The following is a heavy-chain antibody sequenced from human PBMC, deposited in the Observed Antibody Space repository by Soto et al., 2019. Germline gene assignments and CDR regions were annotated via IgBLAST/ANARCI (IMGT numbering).Heavy chain of an antibody. CDR2: LIPMFGAP. J-gene: IGHJ4*02. V-gene: IGHV1-69*06. D-gene: IGHD2-15*01. CDR1: GGTFSSHV. Sequence: QVRLVQSGAEVKKPGSSVKVSCKASGGTFSSHVISWVRQAPGQGLEYMGGLIPMFGAPHFEERFLDRVAMTADNTTNTAYLELSSLRSEDPAIYFCARGSCENGFGYWGQGTLVTVSS. CDR3: ARGSCENGFGY.